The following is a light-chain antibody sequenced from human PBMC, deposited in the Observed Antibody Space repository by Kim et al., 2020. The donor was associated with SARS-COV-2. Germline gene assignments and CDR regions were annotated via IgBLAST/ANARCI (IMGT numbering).Light chain of an antibody. J-gene: IGKJ4*01. V-gene: IGKV1-16*02. CDR1: QAISRS. Sequence: ASVGERVTITCRASQAISRSLTWFQQKPGKAPKSLIYGASTLQSGVPSKFSGSGSGTDFTLTISSLQPEDSATYYCQQYNNYPLTFGGGTKVDIK. CDR3: QQYNNYPLT. CDR2: GAS.